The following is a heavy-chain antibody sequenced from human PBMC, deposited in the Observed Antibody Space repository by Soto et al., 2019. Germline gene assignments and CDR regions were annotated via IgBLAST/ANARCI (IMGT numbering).Heavy chain of an antibody. Sequence: GASVKVSGKASGYTFSRYFIHWVRQAPGQGLEWVGWINPKNGVTQYARKFQDWVTMTRDTSISTVYMELSRLKSDDTAVYYCARDLQTEDFLGMDVWGQGTTVTVSS. V-gene: IGHV1-2*04. D-gene: IGHD3-3*01. J-gene: IGHJ6*02. CDR1: GYTFSRYF. CDR3: ARDLQTEDFLGMDV. CDR2: INPKNGVT.